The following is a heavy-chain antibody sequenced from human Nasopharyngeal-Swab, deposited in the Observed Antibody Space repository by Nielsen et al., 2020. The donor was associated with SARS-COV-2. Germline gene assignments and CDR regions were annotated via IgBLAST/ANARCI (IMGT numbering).Heavy chain of an antibody. D-gene: IGHD3-22*01. Sequence: SETLSLTCAVYGGSFSGYYWSWIRQPPGKGLEWIGEINHSGSTNYNPSLKSRVTISVDTSKNQFSLKLSSVTAADTAVYYCARVRYYYDSSGYYWVVWDGMDVWGQGTTVTVSS. CDR2: INHSGST. V-gene: IGHV4-34*01. CDR1: GGSFSGYY. CDR3: ARVRYYYDSSGYYWVVWDGMDV. J-gene: IGHJ6*02.